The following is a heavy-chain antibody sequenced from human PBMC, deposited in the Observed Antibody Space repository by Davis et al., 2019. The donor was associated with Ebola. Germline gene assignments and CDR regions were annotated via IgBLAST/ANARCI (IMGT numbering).Heavy chain of an antibody. Sequence: GESLKISCAASGFTFSSYAMSWVRQAPGKGLEWVSAISGSGGSTYYADSVKGRFTISRDNSKNTLYLQMNSLRAEDTAVYYCDARKLYYDSSGYYKPFLFDYWGQGTLVTVSS. CDR2: ISGSGGST. CDR1: GFTFSSYA. J-gene: IGHJ4*02. V-gene: IGHV3-23*01. CDR3: DARKLYYDSSGYYKPFLFDY. D-gene: IGHD3-22*01.